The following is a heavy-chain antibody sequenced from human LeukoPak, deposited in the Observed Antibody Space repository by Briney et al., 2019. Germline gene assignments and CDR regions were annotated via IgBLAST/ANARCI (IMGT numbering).Heavy chain of an antibody. CDR1: GYTFTSYG. CDR3: ARDSLRTLYCSSTSCYPPDY. Sequence: GASVKVSCKASGYTFTSYGISRVRQAPGQGLEWMGWISAYNGNTNYAQKLQGRVTMTTDTSTSTAYMELRSLRSDDTAVYYCARDSLRTLYCSSTSCYPPDYWGQGTLVTVSS. V-gene: IGHV1-18*01. J-gene: IGHJ4*02. CDR2: ISAYNGNT. D-gene: IGHD2-2*01.